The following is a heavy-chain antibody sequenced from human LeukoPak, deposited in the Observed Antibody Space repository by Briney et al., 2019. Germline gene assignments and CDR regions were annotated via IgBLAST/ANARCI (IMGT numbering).Heavy chain of an antibody. Sequence: GASVKVSCKASGYTFTSYGISWVRQAPGQGLEWMGWISAYNGNTNYAQKLQGRVTMTTDTSTSTAYMELSSLRSEDTAVYYCASCPGPCYYYHGMDVWGQGTTVTVSS. CDR2: ISAYNGNT. CDR3: ASCPGPCYYYHGMDV. CDR1: GYTFTSYG. J-gene: IGHJ6*02. V-gene: IGHV1-18*01.